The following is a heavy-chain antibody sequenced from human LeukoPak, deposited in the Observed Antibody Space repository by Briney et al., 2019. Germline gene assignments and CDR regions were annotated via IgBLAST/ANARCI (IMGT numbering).Heavy chain of an antibody. CDR3: ARLGTTVVTPDAFDI. J-gene: IGHJ3*02. V-gene: IGHV4-34*01. CDR2: INHSGST. Sequence: SETLSLTCAVYGGSFSGYYWSWIRQPPGKGLEWIGEINHSGSTNYNPSLKSRVTISVDTSKNQFSLKLSSVTAADTAVYYCARLGTTVVTPDAFDIWGQGTMVTVSS. CDR1: GGSFSGYY. D-gene: IGHD4-23*01.